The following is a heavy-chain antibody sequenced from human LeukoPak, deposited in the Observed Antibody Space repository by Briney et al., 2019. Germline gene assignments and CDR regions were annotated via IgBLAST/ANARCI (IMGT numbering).Heavy chain of an antibody. D-gene: IGHD6-13*01. CDR2: ISWNSGSI. V-gene: IGHV3-9*03. J-gene: IGHJ4*02. CDR1: GFTFDDYA. Sequence: PGGSLRLSCAASGFTFDDYAMHWVRQAPGKGLEWVSGISWNSGSIGYADSVKGRFTISRDNAKNSLYLQMNSLRAEDMALYYCAKGAREKTGYSSSWYGWGFDYWGQGTLVTVSS. CDR3: AKGAREKTGYSSSWYGWGFDY.